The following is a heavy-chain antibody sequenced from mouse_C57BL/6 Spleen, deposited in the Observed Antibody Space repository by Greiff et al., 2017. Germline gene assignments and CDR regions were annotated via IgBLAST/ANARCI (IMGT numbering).Heavy chain of an antibody. CDR1: GYSITSGYY. J-gene: IGHJ2*01. V-gene: IGHV3-6*01. D-gene: IGHD2-3*01. CDR2: ISYDGSN. CDR3: ASGGWFDY. Sequence: EVQVVESGPGLVKPSQSLSLTCSVTGYSITSGYYWNWIRQFPGNKLEWMGYISYDGSNNYNQSLKNRISITRDTSKNPFFLKLKSVTTEDTATYYCASGGWFDYWGQGTTLTVSS.